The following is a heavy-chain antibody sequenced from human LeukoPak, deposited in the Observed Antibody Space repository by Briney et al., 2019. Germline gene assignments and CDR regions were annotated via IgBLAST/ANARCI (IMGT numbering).Heavy chain of an antibody. CDR3: ARVSYYYGSVSYKPYYMDV. CDR2: IRSKANSYAT. CDR1: GFTFSGSA. D-gene: IGHD3-10*01. V-gene: IGHV3-73*01. Sequence: PGGSLRLSCAASGFTFSGSAMHWVRQASGKGLEWVGRIRSKANSYATAYAASVKGRFTISRDDSKNTAYLQMNSLKTEDTAVYYCARVSYYYGSVSYKPYYMDVWGKGTTVTISS. J-gene: IGHJ6*03.